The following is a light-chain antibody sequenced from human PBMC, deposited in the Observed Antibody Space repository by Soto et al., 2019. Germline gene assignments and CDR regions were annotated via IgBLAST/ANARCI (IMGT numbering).Light chain of an antibody. Sequence: EIGMTKYKDTLSVSPGERATLCCRASQSVGDNLAWYQRQPGQPPRLLIYGASTRATGIPLRFSGSGSGTDFTLTISSLQSEDFAVYYCQQYDTLPPATFC. CDR2: GAS. J-gene: IGKJ1*01. CDR1: QSVGDN. V-gene: IGKV3-15*01. CDR3: QQYDTLPPAT.